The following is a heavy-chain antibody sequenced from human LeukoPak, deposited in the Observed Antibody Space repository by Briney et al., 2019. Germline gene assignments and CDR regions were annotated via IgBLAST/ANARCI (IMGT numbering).Heavy chain of an antibody. CDR3: ARRSGSYYAFDY. J-gene: IGHJ4*02. V-gene: IGHV3-21*01. Sequence: GGSLRPSCATSGFTFSSYSMNWVRQAPGKGLEWVSFISSSSSNIYYADSVKGRFTISRDNAKNSLYLQMNSLRAEDTAVYYCARRSGSYYAFDYWGQGTLVTVSS. CDR2: ISSSSSNI. D-gene: IGHD3-10*01. CDR1: GFTFSSYS.